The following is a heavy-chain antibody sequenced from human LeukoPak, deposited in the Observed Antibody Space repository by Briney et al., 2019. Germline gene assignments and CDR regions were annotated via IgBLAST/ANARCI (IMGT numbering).Heavy chain of an antibody. J-gene: IGHJ4*02. CDR2: ISYDGSDE. V-gene: IGHV3-30*18. Sequence: GGSLRLSCAASGFTFSHYGKHWVRQAPGEGLEWVAFISYDGSDEDYTDSVKGRFTISRDISKNTLYLQMNSLRPEDTAVYYCAKDSRFYGSGSYYTPDYWGQGTLVTVSS. CDR3: AKDSRFYGSGSYYTPDY. CDR1: GFTFSHYG. D-gene: IGHD3-10*01.